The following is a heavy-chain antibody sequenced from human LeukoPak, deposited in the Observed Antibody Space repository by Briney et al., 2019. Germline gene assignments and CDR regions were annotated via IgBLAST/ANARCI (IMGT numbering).Heavy chain of an antibody. CDR2: VNGNTGGT. J-gene: IGHJ4*02. CDR1: GYTFTDYY. V-gene: IGHV1-2*02. CDR3: ARLLLEWSQNHDN. Sequence: ASVKVSCKAPGYTFTDYYMHWVRQAPGQGLEWMGWVNGNTGGTSYPQKFQGRVTMTRDTSISTAYMELTRLTSDDTAVYYCARLLLEWSQNHDNWGQGTLVTVSS. D-gene: IGHD3-3*01.